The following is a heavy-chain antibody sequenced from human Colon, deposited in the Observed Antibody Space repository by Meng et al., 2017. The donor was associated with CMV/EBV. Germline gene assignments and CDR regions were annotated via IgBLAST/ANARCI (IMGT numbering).Heavy chain of an antibody. V-gene: IGHV4-31*03. CDR2: IYYSGST. J-gene: IGHJ5*02. Sequence: SETLSLTCTVSGGSISSGDYYWSWIRQHPGKGLEWIGYIYYSGSTYYNPSPKSRVTISVDTSKNQFSLKLSSVTAADTAVYYCARDIGSAYYDILTGYYNGHWFDPWGQGTLVTAPQ. D-gene: IGHD3-9*01. CDR3: ARDIGSAYYDILTGYYNGHWFDP. CDR1: GGSISSGDYY.